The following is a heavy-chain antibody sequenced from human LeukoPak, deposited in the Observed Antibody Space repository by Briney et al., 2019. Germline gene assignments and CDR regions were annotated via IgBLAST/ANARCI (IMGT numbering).Heavy chain of an antibody. D-gene: IGHD5-18*01. CDR3: AKDFGSYGFDY. Sequence: PGGSLRLSCAASGFTFSSYGMHWVRQAPGKGLEWVAVISYDGSNKYYADSVKVRFTISRDNSKNTLYLQMNSLRAEDTAVYYCAKDFGSYGFDYWGQGTLVTVSS. CDR2: ISYDGSNK. J-gene: IGHJ4*02. CDR1: GFTFSSYG. V-gene: IGHV3-30*18.